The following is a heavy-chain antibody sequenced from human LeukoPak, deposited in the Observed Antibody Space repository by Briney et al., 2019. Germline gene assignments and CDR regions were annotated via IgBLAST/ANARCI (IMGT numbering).Heavy chain of an antibody. Sequence: PSETLSLTCTVSGGSISSGGYYWSWIRQHPGKGLEWLGYVYFSGITYYNPSLKGRVTISLDWSKNQFYLEVNSVADADTAVYFCARDGVRYSGYGAFDYWGQGALVTVSS. CDR1: GGSISSGGYY. D-gene: IGHD5-12*01. V-gene: IGHV4-31*03. J-gene: IGHJ4*02. CDR3: ARDGVRYSGYGAFDY. CDR2: VYFSGIT.